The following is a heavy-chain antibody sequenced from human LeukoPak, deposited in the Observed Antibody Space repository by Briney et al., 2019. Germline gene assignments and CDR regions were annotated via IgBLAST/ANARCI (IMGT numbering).Heavy chain of an antibody. CDR2: IHQSGST. J-gene: IGHJ6*02. Sequence: PSETLSLTCSVSGGSLSTYYWTWTRQPPGKGLEWIGFIHQSGSTEYNPSLKSRVTMSLDTSRNQFSLEMSTVTAADTAVYYCSREQYTSGGSGWFGMDVWGQGTTVTVSS. CDR3: SREQYTSGGSGWFGMDV. CDR1: GGSLSTYY. V-gene: IGHV4-59*12. D-gene: IGHD6-19*01.